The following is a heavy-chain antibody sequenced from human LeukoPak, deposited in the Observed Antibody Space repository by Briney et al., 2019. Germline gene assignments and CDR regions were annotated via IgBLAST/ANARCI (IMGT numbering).Heavy chain of an antibody. D-gene: IGHD5-18*01. CDR1: GFTFSSYW. Sequence: GGSLRLSCAASGFTFSSYWMSWVRQAPGKGLEWVANIKQDGSEKYYVDSVKGRFTIARDNAKNTLYLQMNSLRAEDTAVYYCAIETASSYSYSGDYWGQGTLVTVSS. CDR2: IKQDGSEK. CDR3: AIETASSYSYSGDY. V-gene: IGHV3-7*01. J-gene: IGHJ4*02.